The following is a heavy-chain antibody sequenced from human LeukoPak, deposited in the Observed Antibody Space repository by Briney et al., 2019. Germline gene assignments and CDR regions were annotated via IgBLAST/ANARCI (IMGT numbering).Heavy chain of an antibody. V-gene: IGHV1-24*01. J-gene: IGHJ4*02. CDR3: ATPDGYSYGYRLDY. CDR1: GYTLTELS. CDR2: FDPEDGET. Sequence: ASVKVSCKVSGYTLTELSMHWVRQAPGKGLEWMGGFDPEDGETIYAQKFQGRVTMTEDTSTDTAYMELSSLRSEDTAVYYCATPDGYSYGYRLDYWGQGTLVTVSS. D-gene: IGHD5-18*01.